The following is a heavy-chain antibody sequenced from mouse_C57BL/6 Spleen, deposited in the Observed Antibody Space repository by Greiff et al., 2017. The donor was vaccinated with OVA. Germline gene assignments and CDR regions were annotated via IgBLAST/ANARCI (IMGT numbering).Heavy chain of an antibody. CDR3: ARSHITTVVATDAMDY. D-gene: IGHD1-1*01. CDR2: IYLGDGDT. V-gene: IGHV1-82*01. CDR1: GYAFSSSW. J-gene: IGHJ4*01. Sequence: QVQLKQSGPELVKPGASVKISCKASGYAFSSSWLNWVKQRPGKGLEWIGRIYLGDGDTNYNGKFKGKATLTADKSSSTAYMQLSSLTSEDSAVYFCARSHITTVVATDAMDYWGQGTSVTVSS.